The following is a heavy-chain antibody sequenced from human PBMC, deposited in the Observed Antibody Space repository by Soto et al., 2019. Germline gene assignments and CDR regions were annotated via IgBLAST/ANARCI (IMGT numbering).Heavy chain of an antibody. CDR3: ARGYCSDGSCYWFDP. Sequence: SETLSLTCTVSGDSISSGDYFWNWIRQHPGKGLEWIGYIHYSGSTHYNPSLKSRVTKSVDTSKNQISLKLNSVTAAYTAVYYCARGYCSDGSCYWFDPWGQGTLVTVSS. CDR2: IHYSGST. CDR1: GDSISSGDYF. V-gene: IGHV4-31*03. J-gene: IGHJ5*02. D-gene: IGHD2-15*01.